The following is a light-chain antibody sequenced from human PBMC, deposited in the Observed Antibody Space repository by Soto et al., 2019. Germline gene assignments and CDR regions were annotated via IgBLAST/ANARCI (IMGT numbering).Light chain of an antibody. J-gene: IGLJ3*02. V-gene: IGLV7-46*01. CDR2: DTS. Sequence: QTVVTQEPSLTVSPGGTITLTGGSSTGAVTSGHYPYWFQQKPGQAPRTLIYDTSNTHSWTPARFSGSLLGGKAALTLSGAQSDDEAEYYCFLTYSDARVFGGGTKVTVL. CDR1: TGAVTSGHY. CDR3: FLTYSDARV.